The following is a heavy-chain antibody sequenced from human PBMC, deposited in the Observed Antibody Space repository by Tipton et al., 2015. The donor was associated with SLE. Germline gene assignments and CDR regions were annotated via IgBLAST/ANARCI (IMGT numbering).Heavy chain of an antibody. Sequence: GLVKPSETLSLTCTVSGDSISGSYWSWIRQSPGKGLEWIGNAHYSESSEYNPPLKSRVIISVDTSKNQCSLKVKSVTAADTAVYYCARLYDFWSGFNYFGLDVWGPGTTVTVSS. CDR1: GDSISGSY. CDR2: AHYSESS. V-gene: IGHV4-59*08. CDR3: ARLYDFWSGFNYFGLDV. D-gene: IGHD3-3*01. J-gene: IGHJ6*02.